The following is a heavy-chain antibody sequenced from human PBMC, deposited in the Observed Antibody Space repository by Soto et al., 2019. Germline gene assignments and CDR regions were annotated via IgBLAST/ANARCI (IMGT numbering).Heavy chain of an antibody. D-gene: IGHD1-20*01. CDR2: IYYSGST. CDR3: ARQRYINWNDGDFDY. Sequence: SETLSLTCTVSGGSISSSSYYWGWIRQPPGKGLEWIGSIYYSGSTYYNPSLKSRVTISVDTSKNQFSLKLSSVTAADTAVYYCARQRYINWNDGDFDYWGQGTLVTVSS. CDR1: GGSISSSSYY. J-gene: IGHJ4*02. V-gene: IGHV4-39*01.